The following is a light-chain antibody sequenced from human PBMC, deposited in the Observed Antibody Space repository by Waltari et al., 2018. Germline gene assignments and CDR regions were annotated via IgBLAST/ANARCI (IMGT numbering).Light chain of an antibody. J-gene: IGKJ1*01. CDR3: QQSSNWPRT. CDR1: QSVSSY. Sequence: EIVLTQSPATLSLSPGERATLSCRASQSVSSYLAWYQQKPGQAPRLLIYDASNRATGISARFSGSGSGTDFTLTISSLGPEDFAVYYCQQSSNWPRTFGQGTKVEIK. CDR2: DAS. V-gene: IGKV3-11*01.